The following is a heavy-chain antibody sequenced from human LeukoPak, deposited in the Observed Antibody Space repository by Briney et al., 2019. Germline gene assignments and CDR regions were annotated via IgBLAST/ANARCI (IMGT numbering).Heavy chain of an antibody. Sequence: GESLKISRKGSGYSFTSYWIGWVRQMPGKGLEWMGIIYPGDSDTRYSPSFQGQVTISVDKSISTAYLQWSSLKASDTAMYYCARRGYCSGGGCYSNPFDIWGQGTTVTVSS. D-gene: IGHD2-15*01. CDR3: ARRGYCSGGGCYSNPFDI. CDR1: GYSFTSYW. V-gene: IGHV5-51*01. J-gene: IGHJ3*02. CDR2: IYPGDSDT.